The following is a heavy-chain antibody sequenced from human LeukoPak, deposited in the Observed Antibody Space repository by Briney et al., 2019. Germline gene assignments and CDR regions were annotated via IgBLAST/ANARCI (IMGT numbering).Heavy chain of an antibody. J-gene: IGHJ6*02. CDR2: IYYSGST. CDR3: ARGEVTTGMGQNYYYYGMDV. Sequence: PSETLSLTCTVSGGSVSSGSYYWSWIRQPPGKGLEWIGYIYYSGSTNYNPSLKSRVTISVDTSKNQFSLKLSSVTAADTAVYYCARGEVTTGMGQNYYYYGMDVWGQGTTVTVSS. D-gene: IGHD1/OR15-1a*01. V-gene: IGHV4-61*01. CDR1: GGSVSSGSYY.